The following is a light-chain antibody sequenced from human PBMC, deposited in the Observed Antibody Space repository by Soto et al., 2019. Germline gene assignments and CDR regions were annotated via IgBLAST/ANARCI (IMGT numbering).Light chain of an antibody. CDR2: GAS. Sequence: EIVLTQSPGTLSLSPGERATLSCRASQSVSSSHLVWYQQQTGQAPRLLIYGASSRATGIPDRFSGSGSGTDFTLTISRLEPKDFAVYYCQQFGAAPHTFGQGTKLEIK. J-gene: IGKJ2*01. V-gene: IGKV3-20*01. CDR1: QSVSSSH. CDR3: QQFGAAPHT.